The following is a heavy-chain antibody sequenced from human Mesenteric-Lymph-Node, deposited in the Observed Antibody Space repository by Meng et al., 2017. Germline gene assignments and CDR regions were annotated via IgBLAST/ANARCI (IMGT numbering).Heavy chain of an antibody. Sequence: QVRLQESGPGLVRTSETLSLTCTVSGGSVSSGSYYWSWIRQPPGKGLEWIGYIYYGGTTNYNPSLKSRVTISADTSKNQFSLKLSSVTAADTAVYYCARGSRGYSYGWGQGTLVTVSS. CDR1: GGSVSSGSYY. V-gene: IGHV4-61*01. CDR2: IYYGGTT. J-gene: IGHJ4*02. D-gene: IGHD5-18*01. CDR3: ARGSRGYSYG.